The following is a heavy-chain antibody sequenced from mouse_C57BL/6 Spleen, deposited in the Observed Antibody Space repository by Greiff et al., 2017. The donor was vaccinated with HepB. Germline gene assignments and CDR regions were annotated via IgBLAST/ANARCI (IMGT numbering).Heavy chain of an antibody. J-gene: IGHJ3*01. CDR2: IYPGDGDT. CDR1: GYAFSSSW. Sequence: VQLQQSGPELVKPGASVKISCKASGYAFSSSWMNWVKQRPGKGLEWIGRIYPGDGDTNYNGKFKGKATLTADKSSSTAYMQLSSLTSEDSAVYFCATYYDYAWFAYWGQGTLVTVSA. D-gene: IGHD2-4*01. V-gene: IGHV1-82*01. CDR3: ATYYDYAWFAY.